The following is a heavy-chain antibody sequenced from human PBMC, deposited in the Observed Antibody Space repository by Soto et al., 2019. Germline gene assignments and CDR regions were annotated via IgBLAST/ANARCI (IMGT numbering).Heavy chain of an antibody. CDR1: GVTFSSHT. CDR2: ISGSGDST. V-gene: IGHV3-23*01. D-gene: IGHD3-22*01. J-gene: IGHJ4*02. CDR3: ARPTYYYDSSGPPAY. Sequence: GGSLRLSCVASGVTFSSHTMSWVRLAPGKGLEWVSGISGSGDSTYYADSVKGRFTISRDNSKNTLYLQMNSLRAEDTAVYYCARPTYYYDSSGPPAYRGQGTLVTVSS.